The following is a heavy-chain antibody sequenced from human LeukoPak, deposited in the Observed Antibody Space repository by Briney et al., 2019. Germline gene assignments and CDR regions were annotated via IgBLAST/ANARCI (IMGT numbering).Heavy chain of an antibody. CDR3: ARDRELGY. J-gene: IGHJ4*02. V-gene: IGHV4-59*01. Sequence: PSETLSLTCAVYGGSFSGYYWGWIRQSPGKGPEWIGWSYHRGSTSYNPSLKSRVAISVDTSKNQFSLKLSSVTAADTAVYYCARDRELGYWGQGTLVTVSS. CDR2: SYHRGST. CDR1: GGSFSGYY.